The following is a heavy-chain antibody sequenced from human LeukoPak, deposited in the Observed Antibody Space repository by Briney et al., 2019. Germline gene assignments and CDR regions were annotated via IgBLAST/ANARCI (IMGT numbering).Heavy chain of an antibody. CDR1: GFTFSSYA. J-gene: IGHJ6*02. V-gene: IGHV3-23*01. Sequence: GGSLRLSCAASGFTFSSYAMSWVRQAPGKGLEWVSAISGSGGSTYYADSVKGRFTISRDNSKNTLYLQMNSLRAEDTAVYYCAKVEGIVVVAANYGMDVWGQGTTVTVSS. D-gene: IGHD2-15*01. CDR2: ISGSGGST. CDR3: AKVEGIVVVAANYGMDV.